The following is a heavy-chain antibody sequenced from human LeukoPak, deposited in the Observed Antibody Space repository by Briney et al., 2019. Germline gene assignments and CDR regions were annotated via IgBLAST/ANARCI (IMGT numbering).Heavy chain of an antibody. D-gene: IGHD6-6*01. CDR1: GYTFTSYY. Sequence: ASVKISCKASGYTFTSYYMHWVRQAPGQGLEWMGIINPSGGSTSYAQKFQGRVTLTRDMSTSTVYMELSSLRSEDTAVYYCARDQNGGIAAPNYYFDYWGQGTLVTVSS. J-gene: IGHJ4*02. CDR3: ARDQNGGIAAPNYYFDY. V-gene: IGHV1-46*01. CDR2: INPSGGST.